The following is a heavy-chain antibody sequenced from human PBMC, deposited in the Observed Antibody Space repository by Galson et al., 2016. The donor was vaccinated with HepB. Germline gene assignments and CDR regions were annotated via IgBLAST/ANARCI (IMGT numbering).Heavy chain of an antibody. CDR1: GGTFSSYA. D-gene: IGHD2-2*01. CDR3: AKGRAPTGYCSSISCPPDYYYGMDV. V-gene: IGHV1-69*13. J-gene: IGHJ6*02. Sequence: SVKVSCKASGGTFSSYAISWVRQAPGQGLECMGGIIPVFGTANYAQKFQGRVTITADESTRTAYMELSSLRSEDTAGYYCAKGRAPTGYCSSISCPPDYYYGMDVWGQGTTVTVSS. CDR2: IIPVFGTA.